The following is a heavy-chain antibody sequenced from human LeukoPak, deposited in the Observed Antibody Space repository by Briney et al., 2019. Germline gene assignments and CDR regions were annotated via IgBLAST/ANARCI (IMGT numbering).Heavy chain of an antibody. CDR2: IYSGGST. Sequence: QSGGSLRLSCAASGFTFSRYWMSWVRQTPEKGLEWVSVIYSGGSTYYADSVKGRFTISRDNSKNTLYLQMNSLRAEDTAVYYCARATMVRGVMFQHWGQGTLVTVSS. V-gene: IGHV3-53*01. D-gene: IGHD3-10*01. J-gene: IGHJ1*01. CDR3: ARATMVRGVMFQH. CDR1: GFTFSRYW.